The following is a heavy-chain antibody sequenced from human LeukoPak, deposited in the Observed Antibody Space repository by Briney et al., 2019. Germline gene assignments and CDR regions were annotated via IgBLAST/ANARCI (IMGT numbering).Heavy chain of an antibody. Sequence: PGRSLRLSCAASGFTFSSYAMPWVRQAPGKGLEWVAVISYDGSNKYYADSVKGRFTISRDNSKNTLYLQMNSLRAEDTAVYYCARAIAVAGADNDYWGQGTLVTVSS. V-gene: IGHV3-30-3*01. D-gene: IGHD6-19*01. J-gene: IGHJ4*02. CDR2: ISYDGSNK. CDR3: ARAIAVAGADNDY. CDR1: GFTFSSYA.